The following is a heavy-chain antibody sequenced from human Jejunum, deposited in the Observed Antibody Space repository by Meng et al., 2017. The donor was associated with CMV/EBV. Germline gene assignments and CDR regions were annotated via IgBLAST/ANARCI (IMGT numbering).Heavy chain of an antibody. CDR2: SNTDGSVT. CDR3: ARDPDKKWLYLDY. J-gene: IGHJ4*02. Sequence: SEFALSVYSMHWVRQAPGKGLVWVSRSNTDGSVTSYADSVKGRFTISRDNSKNTLYLQMNSLRTEDTAVYYCARDPDKKWLYLDYWGQGTLVTVSS. CDR1: EFALSVYS. V-gene: IGHV3-74*01. D-gene: IGHD3-22*01.